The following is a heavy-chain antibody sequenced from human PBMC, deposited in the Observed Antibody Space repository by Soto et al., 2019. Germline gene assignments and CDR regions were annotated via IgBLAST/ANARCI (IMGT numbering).Heavy chain of an antibody. Sequence: GGSLRLSCAASGFTFSSYWMSWVRQAPGKGLEWVANIKQDGSEKYYVDSVKGRFTISRDNAKNSLYLQMNSLRAEDTDVYYCAREKADIVVVPAANWFDPWGQGTLVTVSS. CDR2: IKQDGSEK. V-gene: IGHV3-7*03. CDR1: GFTFSSYW. CDR3: AREKADIVVVPAANWFDP. D-gene: IGHD2-2*01. J-gene: IGHJ5*02.